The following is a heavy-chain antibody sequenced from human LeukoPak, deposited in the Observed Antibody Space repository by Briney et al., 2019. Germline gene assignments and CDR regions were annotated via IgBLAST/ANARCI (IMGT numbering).Heavy chain of an antibody. D-gene: IGHD6-6*01. CDR1: GGTFSSYA. Sequence: SVKVSCKASGGTFSSYAISWVRQAPGQGLEWMGRIIPIFGTANYAQKFQGRVTITTDGSTSTAYMELSSLRSEDTAVYYCAREEGGSSSSDFWGQGTLVTVSS. CDR3: AREEGGSSSSDF. V-gene: IGHV1-69*05. CDR2: IIPIFGTA. J-gene: IGHJ4*02.